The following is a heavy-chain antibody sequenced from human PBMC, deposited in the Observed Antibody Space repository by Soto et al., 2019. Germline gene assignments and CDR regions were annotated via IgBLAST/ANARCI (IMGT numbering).Heavy chain of an antibody. CDR2: IWYDKSNR. J-gene: IGHJ5*02. D-gene: IGHD7-27*01. Sequence: HPGGSLRLSCAASGFIFSNYAMHWVRQAPGRGLEWVAVIWYDKSNRYYADSVRGRFTVSRDNSKNTVFLQMDSLRAEDTALYYCARDHEGGPGDYYIASWGQGTLVTVSS. CDR1: GFIFSNYA. V-gene: IGHV3-33*01. CDR3: ARDHEGGPGDYYIAS.